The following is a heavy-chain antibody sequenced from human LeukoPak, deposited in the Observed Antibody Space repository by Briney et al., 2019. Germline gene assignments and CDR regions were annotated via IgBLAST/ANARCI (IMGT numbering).Heavy chain of an antibody. CDR3: ARGPYTSGWFSFDY. V-gene: IGHV4-4*07. Sequence: SETLSLTCTVSGGSISGYYWSWIRQPAGRGLEWIGRIYTSENRVYNPSLKSRVTMSVDTSKNQFSLKLSSVTAADTAVYYCARGPYTSGWFSFDYWGQGTLVTVSS. J-gene: IGHJ4*02. CDR2: IYTSENR. D-gene: IGHD6-19*01. CDR1: GGSISGYY.